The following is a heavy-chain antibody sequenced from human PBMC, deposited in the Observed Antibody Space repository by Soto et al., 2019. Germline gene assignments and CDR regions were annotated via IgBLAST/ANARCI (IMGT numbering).Heavy chain of an antibody. D-gene: IGHD2-8*01. V-gene: IGHV1-18*01. CDR2: ISAYNGNT. J-gene: IGHJ6*03. CDR1: GYTFTSYG. Sequence: ASVKVSCKASGYTFTSYGISSVRQAPGQGLEWMGWISAYNGNTNYAQKLQGRVTMTTDTSTSTAYMELRSLRSDDTAVYYCARESVFEFYYYYMDVWGKGTTVTVSS. CDR3: ARESVFEFYYYYMDV.